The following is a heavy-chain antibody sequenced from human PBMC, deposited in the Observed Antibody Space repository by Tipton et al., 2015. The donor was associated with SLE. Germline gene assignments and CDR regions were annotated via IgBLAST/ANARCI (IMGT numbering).Heavy chain of an antibody. D-gene: IGHD6-19*01. CDR3: ASGRAVAGGDCFDY. Sequence: TLSLTCTVSGGSISSYYWSWIRQPPGKGLEWIGYIYYSGGTNYNPSLKSRVTISVDTSKNQFSLKLSSVTAADTAVYYCASGRAVAGGDCFDYWGQGTLVTVSS. V-gene: IGHV4-59*01. J-gene: IGHJ4*02. CDR1: GGSISSYY. CDR2: IYYSGGT.